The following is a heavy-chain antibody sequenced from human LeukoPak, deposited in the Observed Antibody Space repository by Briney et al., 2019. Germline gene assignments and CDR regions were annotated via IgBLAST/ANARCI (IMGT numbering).Heavy chain of an antibody. CDR3: AKGLGYCSSTSGYGAYYYGMDV. V-gene: IGHV3-23*01. CDR2: ISGSGGST. J-gene: IGHJ6*02. CDR1: GFTFSSYA. Sequence: GGSLRLSCAASGFTFSSYAMSWVRQAPGKGLEWVSAISGSGGSTYYADSVKGRFTISRDNSKNTLYLQMNSLRAEDTAVYYCAKGLGYCSSTSGYGAYYYGMDVWGQGTTVTVSS. D-gene: IGHD2-2*01.